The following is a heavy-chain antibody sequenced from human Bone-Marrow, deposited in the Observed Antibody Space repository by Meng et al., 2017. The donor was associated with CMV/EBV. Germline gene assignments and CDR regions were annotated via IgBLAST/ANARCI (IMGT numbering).Heavy chain of an antibody. CDR1: GFTFSSND. D-gene: IGHD6-19*01. CDR2: IGTAGDT. Sequence: GESLKISCAASGFTFSSNDMHWVRQTTGKGLEWVSAIGTAGDTYYPGSVKGRFTISRENAKNSFYLQMNSLRAGDTAVYYCARGYSSGWRIVQGSAVKSPFDYWGQGTLVTVSS. V-gene: IGHV3-13*01. J-gene: IGHJ4*02. CDR3: ARGYSSGWRIVQGSAVKSPFDY.